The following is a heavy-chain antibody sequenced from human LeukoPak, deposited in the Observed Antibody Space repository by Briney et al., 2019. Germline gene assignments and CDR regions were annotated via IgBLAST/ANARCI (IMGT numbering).Heavy chain of an antibody. V-gene: IGHV3-7*03. D-gene: IGHD1/OR15-1a*01. CDR1: GFPFSNSW. Sequence: PGGSLRLSCAVSGFPFSNSWMYWVRQAPGKGLEEVANINKDGGGISYVDSVKGRFIISRDNARNSLYLQMNSLRVEDTAVYFCAGGNSMDVWGKGTAVTVSS. CDR3: AGGNSMDV. CDR2: INKDGGGI. J-gene: IGHJ6*04.